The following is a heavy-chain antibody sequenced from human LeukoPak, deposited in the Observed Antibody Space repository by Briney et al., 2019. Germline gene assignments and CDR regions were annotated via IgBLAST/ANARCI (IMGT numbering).Heavy chain of an antibody. V-gene: IGHV3-53*01. CDR2: IYSGGST. J-gene: IGHJ4*02. CDR1: GFTFSSYA. D-gene: IGHD6-13*01. CDR3: ARAFSSSWSPYYFDY. Sequence: GGSLRLSCAASGFTFSSYAMSWVRQAPGKGLEWVSVIYSGGSTYYADSVKGRFTISRDNSKNTLYLQMNSLRAEDTAVYYCARAFSSSWSPYYFDYWGQGTLVTVSS.